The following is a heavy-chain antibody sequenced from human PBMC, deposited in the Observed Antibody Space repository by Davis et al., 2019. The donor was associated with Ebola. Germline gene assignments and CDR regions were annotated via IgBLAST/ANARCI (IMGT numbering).Heavy chain of an antibody. Sequence: GESLKISCAASGFTFSSYAMSWVRQAPGKGLEWVSAISGSGGSTYYADSVKGWFTISRDNSKNTLYLQMNSLRAEDTAVYYCAKGYSSSWLNWFNPWGQGTLVTVSS. CDR3: AKGYSSSWLNWFNP. J-gene: IGHJ5*02. V-gene: IGHV3-23*01. CDR1: GFTFSSYA. D-gene: IGHD6-13*01. CDR2: ISGSGGST.